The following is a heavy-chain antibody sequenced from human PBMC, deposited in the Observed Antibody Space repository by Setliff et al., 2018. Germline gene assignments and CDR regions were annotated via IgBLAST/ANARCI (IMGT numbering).Heavy chain of an antibody. Sequence: GGSLRLSCAASGFTFSDHRMDWVRLGPGKGLEWIGRMRHKAARYSTEYAPSVRGRFTVSRDDSKNSLYLQMTSLKTEDTAVYYCADAGSAKGLDIWGQGTTVTVSS. CDR1: GFTFSDHR. V-gene: IGHV3-72*01. CDR2: MRHKAARYST. D-gene: IGHD6-19*01. CDR3: ADAGSAKGLDI. J-gene: IGHJ6*02.